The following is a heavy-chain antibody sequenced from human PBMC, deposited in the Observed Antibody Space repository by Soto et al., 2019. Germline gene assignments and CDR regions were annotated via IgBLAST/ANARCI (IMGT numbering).Heavy chain of an antibody. Sequence: GGSLRLSCAASGFTFSSHGMHWVRQAPGKGLEWVAVIWYDGSNKYYADSVKGRFTISRDNSKNTLYLQMNSLRAEDTAVYYCARDDNRYRGRTLYWLDTWGQETLVT. J-gene: IGHJ5*02. CDR1: GFTFSSHG. CDR2: IWYDGSNK. D-gene: IGHD1-26*01. V-gene: IGHV3-33*01. CDR3: ARDDNRYRGRTLYWLDT.